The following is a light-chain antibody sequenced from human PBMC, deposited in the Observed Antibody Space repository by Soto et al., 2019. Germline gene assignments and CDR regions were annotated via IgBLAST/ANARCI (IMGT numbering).Light chain of an antibody. CDR2: DAS. Sequence: IQMTQSPSTLPASVGDRVTITCRASQSIRNWLAWYQQKAGKAPKLLIFDASSLQSGVPSRFSGSGSGAEFTLAISSLQADDFATYYCQQYDGYSWTFGQGTKVDIK. V-gene: IGKV1-5*01. CDR3: QQYDGYSWT. J-gene: IGKJ1*01. CDR1: QSIRNW.